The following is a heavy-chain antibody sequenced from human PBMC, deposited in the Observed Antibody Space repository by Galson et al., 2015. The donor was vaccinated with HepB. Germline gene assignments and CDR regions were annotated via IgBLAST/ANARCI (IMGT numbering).Heavy chain of an antibody. D-gene: IGHD7-27*01. CDR3: AATHNWGKDY. Sequence: QSGAEVKKPGASVKVSCKASGGTFSSYDVSWVRQAPGQGLEWMGGIIPIFATGNYAQKFQGRVTITADDSTSTVYMELSSLRSEDTAVYYCAATHNWGKDYWGQGTLVIVSS. V-gene: IGHV1-69*13. CDR1: GGTFSSYD. CDR2: IIPIFATG. J-gene: IGHJ4*02.